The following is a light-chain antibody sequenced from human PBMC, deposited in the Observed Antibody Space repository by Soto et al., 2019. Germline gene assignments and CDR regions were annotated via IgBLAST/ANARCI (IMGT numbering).Light chain of an antibody. CDR1: QSVSSSY. CDR3: QQYGDSPIT. V-gene: IGKV3-20*01. J-gene: IGKJ5*01. CDR2: GES. Sequence: EIVLTQSPGTLSLSPGERATLSCRASQSVSSSYLAWYQQKPGQAPRLLIYGESSRATGIPDRFSGSGSGTDFTLTISRLEPEDFAVYYCQQYGDSPITFGQGTRLEIK.